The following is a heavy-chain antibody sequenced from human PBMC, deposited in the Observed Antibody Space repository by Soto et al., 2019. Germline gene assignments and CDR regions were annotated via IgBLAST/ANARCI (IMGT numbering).Heavy chain of an antibody. D-gene: IGHD6-13*01. CDR3: ARWARQQTVTFDY. V-gene: IGHV4-39*01. CDR2: IYFRGNT. J-gene: IGHJ4*02. Sequence: SETLSLTCSVSGDSINSDKYYWGWIRQPPGKGLEWIGSIYFRGNTYYNPSLQTRVTISLDKSKSQFSLKLNSVTAADTAVYYCARWARQQTVTFDYWGQGTLVTVSS. CDR1: GDSINSDKYY.